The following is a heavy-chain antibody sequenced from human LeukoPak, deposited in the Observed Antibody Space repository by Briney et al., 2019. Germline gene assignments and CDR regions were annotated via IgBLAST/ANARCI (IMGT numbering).Heavy chain of an antibody. D-gene: IGHD2-15*01. CDR2: INPSGGST. CDR1: GYTFTSYY. Sequence: ASVKVSCKASGYTFTSYYMHWVRQAPGQGLEWMGIINPSGGSTSYAQKFQGRVTMTRDTSTSTVYMELSSLRSEDTAVYYCASNGYCSGGSCHLLDYWGQGTLVTVSS. CDR3: ASNGYCSGGSCHLLDY. J-gene: IGHJ4*02. V-gene: IGHV1-46*01.